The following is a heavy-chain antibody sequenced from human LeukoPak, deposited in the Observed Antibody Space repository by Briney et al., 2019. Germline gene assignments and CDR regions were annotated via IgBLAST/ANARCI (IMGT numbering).Heavy chain of an antibody. Sequence: PGGSLRLSCAASGFTFSSYAMSWVRQAPGKGLEWVSAISGSGGSTYYADSVKGWFTISRDNSKNTLYLQMNSLRAEDTAVYYCAKKDCSGGSCYSHFQHWGQGTLVTVSS. CDR2: ISGSGGST. V-gene: IGHV3-23*01. D-gene: IGHD2-15*01. J-gene: IGHJ1*01. CDR1: GFTFSSYA. CDR3: AKKDCSGGSCYSHFQH.